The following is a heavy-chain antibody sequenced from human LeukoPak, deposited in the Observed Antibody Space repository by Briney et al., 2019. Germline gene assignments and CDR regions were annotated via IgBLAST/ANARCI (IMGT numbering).Heavy chain of an antibody. Sequence: GGSLRLSCAASGFTFSSYSMNRVRQAPGKGLEWVSYISSSSSTIYYADSVKGRFTISRDNAKNSLYLQMNSLRAEDTAVYYCAREQDLDYWGQGTLVTVSS. CDR2: ISSSSSTI. J-gene: IGHJ4*02. V-gene: IGHV3-48*01. CDR3: AREQDLDY. CDR1: GFTFSSYS.